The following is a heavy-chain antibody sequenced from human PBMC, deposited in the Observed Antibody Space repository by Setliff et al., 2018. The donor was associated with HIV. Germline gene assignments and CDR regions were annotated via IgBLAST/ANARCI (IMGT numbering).Heavy chain of an antibody. J-gene: IGHJ6*03. CDR1: GYTFSGYY. CDR3: ARDPSAGANLYYYVDV. V-gene: IGHV1-2*02. D-gene: IGHD1-26*01. CDR2: INPNSGGT. Sequence: ASVKVSCKASGYTFSGYYMHWVRQAPGQGLEWMGWINPNSGGTNYAQKFQGRVTMTRDTSISTAYMELSRLRSDDTAVYYCARDPSAGANLYYYVDVWGKGTTVTVSS.